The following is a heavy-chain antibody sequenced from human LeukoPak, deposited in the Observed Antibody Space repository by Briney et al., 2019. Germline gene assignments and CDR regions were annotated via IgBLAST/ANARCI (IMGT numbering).Heavy chain of an antibody. CDR3: ARDVGRSSRMADY. V-gene: IGHV1-69*06. D-gene: IGHD6-13*01. Sequence: SVKVSCKASGGTFSSYAISWVRQAPGQGLEWMGGIIPIFGTANYAQKFQGRVTITADKSTSTAYMELSSLRSEDTAVYYCARDVGRSSRMADYWGQGTLVTVSS. CDR1: GGTFSSYA. J-gene: IGHJ4*02. CDR2: IIPIFGTA.